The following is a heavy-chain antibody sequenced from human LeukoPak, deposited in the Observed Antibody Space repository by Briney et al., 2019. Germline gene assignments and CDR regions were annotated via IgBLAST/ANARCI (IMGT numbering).Heavy chain of an antibody. D-gene: IGHD5-12*01. CDR2: INHSGST. Sequence: PSETLSLTCAVYGGSFSGYYWGWIRQPPGKGLEWIGEINHSGSTNYNPSLKSRVTISVDTSKNQFSLKLSSVTAADTAVYYCARRGYDFSTDYWGQGTLVTVSS. CDR3: ARRGYDFSTDY. V-gene: IGHV4-34*01. J-gene: IGHJ4*02. CDR1: GGSFSGYY.